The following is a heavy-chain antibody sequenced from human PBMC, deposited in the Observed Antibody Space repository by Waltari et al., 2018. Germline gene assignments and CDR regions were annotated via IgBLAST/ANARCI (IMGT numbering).Heavy chain of an antibody. D-gene: IGHD3-22*01. CDR2: ISAYNGNT. J-gene: IGHJ3*02. CDR3: ARDRLTYYYDSSGYYDDAFDI. V-gene: IGHV1-18*01. Sequence: QVQLVQSGAEVKKPGASVKVSCKASGYPFTSYGISWVRQAPGQGLEWMGWISAYNGNTNYAQKLQGRVTMTTDTSTSTAYMELRSLRSDDTAVYYCARDRLTYYYDSSGYYDDAFDIWGQGTMVTVSS. CDR1: GYPFTSYG.